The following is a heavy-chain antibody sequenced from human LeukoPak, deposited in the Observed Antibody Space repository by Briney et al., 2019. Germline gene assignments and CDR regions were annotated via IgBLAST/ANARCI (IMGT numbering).Heavy chain of an antibody. Sequence: GESLKISCKGSGYNFSTYWIGWVRQMPGKGPEWMGIIYPGDSDTRYSPSFQGQVTISADKSISTAYLQWSSLKASDTAMYYCARRERYDSSGYLFQHWGQGTLVTVSS. D-gene: IGHD3-22*01. CDR2: IYPGDSDT. J-gene: IGHJ1*01. V-gene: IGHV5-51*01. CDR3: ARRERYDSSGYLFQH. CDR1: GYNFSTYW.